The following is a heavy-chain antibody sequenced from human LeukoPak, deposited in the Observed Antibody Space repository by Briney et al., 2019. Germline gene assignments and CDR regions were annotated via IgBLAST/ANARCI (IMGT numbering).Heavy chain of an antibody. CDR2: ISSSSSTI. CDR1: GFTVSSNY. D-gene: IGHD2-15*01. J-gene: IGHJ4*02. Sequence: GGSLRLSCAASGFTVSSNYMSWVRQAPGKGLEWVSYISSSSSTIYYADSVKGRFTISRDNAKNSLYLQMNSLRAEDTAVYYCARGSRFYCSGGSCYRMTKFDYWGQGTLVTVSS. V-gene: IGHV3-48*01. CDR3: ARGSRFYCSGGSCYRMTKFDY.